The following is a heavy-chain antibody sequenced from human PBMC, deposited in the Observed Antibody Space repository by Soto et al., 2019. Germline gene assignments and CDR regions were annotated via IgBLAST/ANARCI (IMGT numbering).Heavy chain of an antibody. CDR3: ASAILTGYYRSPSYYMDV. J-gene: IGHJ6*03. CDR1: GFTFSSYS. Sequence: GGSLRLSCAASGFTFSSYSMNWVRQAPGKGLEWVSSISSSSSYIYYADSVKGRFTISRDNAKNSLYLQMNSLRAEDTAVYYCASAILTGYYRSPSYYMDVWGKGTTVTAP. D-gene: IGHD3-9*01. CDR2: ISSSSSYI. V-gene: IGHV3-21*01.